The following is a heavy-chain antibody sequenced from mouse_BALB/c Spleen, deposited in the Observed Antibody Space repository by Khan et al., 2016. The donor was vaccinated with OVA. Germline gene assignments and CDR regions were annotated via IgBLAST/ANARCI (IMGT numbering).Heavy chain of an antibody. D-gene: IGHD1-1*01. Sequence: EVQLQESGPGLVKPSQSLSLTCTVTGYSITSDYAWNWIRQFPGNKLEWMGYIRYSGRTSYNPSLKSRISITPDTSKNPFFLQLNSVTTEDTATDYCARTVTITTVVATDVDYWGQGTTLTVAA. V-gene: IGHV3-2*02. CDR2: IRYSGRT. J-gene: IGHJ2*01. CDR1: GYSITSDYA. CDR3: ARTVTITTVVATDVDY.